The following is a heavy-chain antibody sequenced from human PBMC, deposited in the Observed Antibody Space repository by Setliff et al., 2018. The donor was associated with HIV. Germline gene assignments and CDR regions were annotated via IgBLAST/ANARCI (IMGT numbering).Heavy chain of an antibody. V-gene: IGHV3-11*01. CDR2: VSSSADTT. J-gene: IGHJ4*02. CDR1: GFTFNDYY. CDR3: ARLPDINSWPFDY. D-gene: IGHD6-13*01. Sequence: GGSLRLSCAASGFTFNDYYMSWIRQAPGRGLEWVSYVSSSADTTFYADSVKGRFTISRDSAKNSLYLQMKSLSSVTAADTAVYYCARLPDINSWPFDYWARGTLVTVSS.